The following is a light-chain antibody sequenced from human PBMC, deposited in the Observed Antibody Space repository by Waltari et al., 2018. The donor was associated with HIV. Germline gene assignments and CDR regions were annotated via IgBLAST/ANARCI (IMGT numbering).Light chain of an antibody. V-gene: IGLV1-40*01. Sequence: QSVLTQPPSVSGVPGQRVTISCTGSSSNIGAGYFVHWYQQLPGTAPTLLIYRDSTRPSGVPDRFAGTKSGNSASLAITGLQAEDEADYYCQSYDRSLSASVFGGGTKLTVL. CDR1: SSNIGAGYF. J-gene: IGLJ3*02. CDR3: QSYDRSLSASV. CDR2: RDS.